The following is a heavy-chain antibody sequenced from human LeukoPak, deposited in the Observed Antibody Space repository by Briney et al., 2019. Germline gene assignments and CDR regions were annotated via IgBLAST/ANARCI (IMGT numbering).Heavy chain of an antibody. CDR3: ARERAYSSSWGYFDY. CDR2: IKQDGSEK. D-gene: IGHD6-13*01. CDR1: GFTFNNYW. V-gene: IGHV3-7*01. Sequence: GGSLRLSCAASGFTFNNYWMSWVRQAPGKGLEWVANIKQDGSEKFYLDSVKGRFTISRDNAKTSLYLQMNSLRAEDTAVYYCARERAYSSSWGYFDYWGQGTLVTVSS. J-gene: IGHJ4*02.